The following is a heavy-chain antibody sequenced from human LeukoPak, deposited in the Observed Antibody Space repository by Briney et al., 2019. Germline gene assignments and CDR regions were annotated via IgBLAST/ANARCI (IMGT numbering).Heavy chain of an antibody. CDR1: GYTFTSYY. D-gene: IGHD1-1*01. CDR2: INPSGGST. CDR3: ALETRIKFDY. Sequence: ASVKVSRKASGYTFTSYYMYWVRQAPGQGLEWMGIINPSGGSTSYAQKFQGRVTMTRDTSTSTVYMELSSLRSEDTAVYYCALETRIKFDYWGQGTLVTVSS. V-gene: IGHV1-46*01. J-gene: IGHJ4*02.